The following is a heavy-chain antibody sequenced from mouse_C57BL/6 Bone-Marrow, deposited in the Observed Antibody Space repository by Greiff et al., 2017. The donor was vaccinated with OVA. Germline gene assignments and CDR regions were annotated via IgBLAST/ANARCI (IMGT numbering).Heavy chain of an antibody. Sequence: EVKLVESGGGLVKPGGSLKLSCAASGFTFSSYAMSWVRQTPEKRLEWVATISDGGSYTYYPDNVKGRFTISRDNAKNNLYLQMDHLKSEDTAMYYCAIVGTLLLQGGAWFAYWGQGTLVTVSA. CDR2: ISDGGSYT. CDR1: GFTFSSYA. D-gene: IGHD1-1*01. J-gene: IGHJ3*01. CDR3: AIVGTLLLQGGAWFAY. V-gene: IGHV5-4*03.